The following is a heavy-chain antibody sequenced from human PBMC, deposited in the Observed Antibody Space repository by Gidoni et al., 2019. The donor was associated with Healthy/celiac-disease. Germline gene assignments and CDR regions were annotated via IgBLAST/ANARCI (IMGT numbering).Heavy chain of an antibody. J-gene: IGHJ4*02. Sequence: QVQLQQWGAGLLKPSETLSLTCAVYGGSFRGYSWSWIRQPPGKGLEWIGEINHSGSTNYNPSLKSRVTISVDTSKNQFSLKLSSVTAADTAVYYCARGPRDYDFWSGDDYWGQGTLVTVSS. CDR2: INHSGST. V-gene: IGHV4-34*01. CDR3: ARGPRDYDFWSGDDY. D-gene: IGHD3-3*01. CDR1: GGSFRGYS.